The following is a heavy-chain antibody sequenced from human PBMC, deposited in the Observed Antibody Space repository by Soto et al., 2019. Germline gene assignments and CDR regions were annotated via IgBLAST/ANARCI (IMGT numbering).Heavy chain of an antibody. D-gene: IGHD6-6*01. CDR2: IIPIFGTA. Sequence: GASVKVSCKASGGTFSSYAISWVRQAPGQGLEWMGGIIPIFGTANYAQKFQGRVTITADESTSTAYMELSSLRSEDTAVYYCARAPYSSSSGNWFDPCGQGTLVTVSS. CDR3: ARAPYSSSSGNWFDP. V-gene: IGHV1-69*13. J-gene: IGHJ5*02. CDR1: GGTFSSYA.